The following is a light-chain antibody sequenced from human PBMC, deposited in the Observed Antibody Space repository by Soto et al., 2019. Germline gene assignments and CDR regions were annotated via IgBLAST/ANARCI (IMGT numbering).Light chain of an antibody. J-gene: IGKJ5*01. CDR3: QQSGNWPLT. V-gene: IGKV3-11*01. Sequence: EIVLTQSPATLSLSPGERATLSCRASRSVSSYLAWYQQKPDQAPRLLIYDASNRATGIPGRFSGSGSGTDITLTISSLEHEDYAGYYCQQSGNWPLTFGQGTRLVI. CDR2: DAS. CDR1: RSVSSY.